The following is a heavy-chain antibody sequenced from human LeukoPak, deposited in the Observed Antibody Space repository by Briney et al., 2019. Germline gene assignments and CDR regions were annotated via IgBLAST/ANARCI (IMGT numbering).Heavy chain of an antibody. Sequence: SETLSLTCIVSGGSISSSIYYWAWVRQPPGKGLEWIGTVFYNGATQYSPSLRSRVTISIDTSMNQFSLKLASVTAADTALYYCARGLRYDNSDSGAFWGQGTVVTVSS. CDR3: ARGLRYDNSDSGAF. D-gene: IGHD3-22*01. CDR1: GGSISSSIYY. V-gene: IGHV4-39*07. J-gene: IGHJ3*01. CDR2: VFYNGAT.